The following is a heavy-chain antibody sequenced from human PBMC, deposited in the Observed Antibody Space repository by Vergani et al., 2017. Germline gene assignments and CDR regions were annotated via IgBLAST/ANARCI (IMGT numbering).Heavy chain of an antibody. CDR3: ARIAAAGGTNWFDP. CDR1: SGSFSGYY. J-gene: IGHJ5*02. CDR2: INHSGST. D-gene: IGHD6-13*01. V-gene: IGHV4-34*01. Sequence: QVQLQQWGAGLLKPSETLSLTCAVYSGSFSGYYWSWIRQPPGKGLEWIGEINHSGSTNYNPSLKSRVTISVDTSKNQFSLKLSSVTAADTAVYYCARIAAAGGTNWFDPWGQGTLVTVSS.